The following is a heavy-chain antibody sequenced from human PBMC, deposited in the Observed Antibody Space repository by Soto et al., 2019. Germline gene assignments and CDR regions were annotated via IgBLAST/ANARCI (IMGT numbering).Heavy chain of an antibody. J-gene: IGHJ3*02. CDR3: VTRVGATRAAAFDI. CDR2: ISSNGGST. V-gene: IGHV3-64D*08. CDR1: GFPFSNYA. Sequence: PGGPLRLSYSASGFPFSNYAMHWVRQAPGKGLEYVSAISSNGGSTYYADSVKGRFTISRDNSKNTLYLQMSSLRAEDTAVYYCVTRVGATRAAAFDIWGQGTMVTVSS. D-gene: IGHD1-26*01.